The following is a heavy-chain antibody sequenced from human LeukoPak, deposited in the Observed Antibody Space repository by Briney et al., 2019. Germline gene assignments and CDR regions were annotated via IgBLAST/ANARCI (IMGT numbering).Heavy chain of an antibody. J-gene: IGHJ6*02. D-gene: IGHD4-17*01. CDR1: GGSISHYY. V-gene: IGHV4-59*01. CDR3: AREDPQTTVPEGMDV. Sequence: SETLSLTCTASGGSISHYYWSWIRQSPGKGLEWIGYIYYSGTTNYNPSLKSRVTISVDTSRNQFSLQLRSVTAADTAVYYCAREDPQTTVPEGMDVWGQGTTVIVSS. CDR2: IYYSGTT.